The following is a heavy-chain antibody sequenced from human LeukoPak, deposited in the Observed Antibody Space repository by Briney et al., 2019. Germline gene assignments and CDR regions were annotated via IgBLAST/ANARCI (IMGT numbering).Heavy chain of an antibody. CDR2: INPNSGGT. Sequence: ASVKVSCKASGYTFTGYYMHWVRQAPGQGLEWMGWINPNSGGTNYAQKFQGRVTMTRDTSISTAYMELSRLRSDDTAVYYCATVAPMVRGVMSPSFDPWGQGTLVTVSS. CDR1: GYTFTGYY. D-gene: IGHD3-10*01. J-gene: IGHJ5*02. CDR3: ATVAPMVRGVMSPSFDP. V-gene: IGHV1-2*02.